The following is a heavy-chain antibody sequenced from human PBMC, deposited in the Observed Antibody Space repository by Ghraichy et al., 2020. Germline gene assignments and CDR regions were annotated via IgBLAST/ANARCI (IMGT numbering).Heavy chain of an antibody. J-gene: IGHJ4*02. CDR1: GFTFSASA. V-gene: IGHV3-64D*06. D-gene: IGHD2-2*01. Sequence: GGSLRLSCSASGFTFSASAMHWVRQAPGKGLEFVSAIKSDGSSTHYADSVKGRFTISRDNSKNTVYLQMSSLRADDTAVYFCVKGYCSITSCFWGQGTLVTVSS. CDR2: IKSDGSST. CDR3: VKGYCSITSCF.